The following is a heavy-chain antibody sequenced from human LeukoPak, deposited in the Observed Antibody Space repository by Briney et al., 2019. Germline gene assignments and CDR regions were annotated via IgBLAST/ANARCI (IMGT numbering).Heavy chain of an antibody. CDR3: ARSGYSYGNFDY. Sequence: SETLTLTCTVSGGSISSYYWSWIRQPAGKGLEWIGRIYTSGSTNYNPSLKSRVTMSVDTSKNQFSLKLSSVTAADTAVYYCARSGYSYGNFDYWGQGTLVTVSS. CDR2: IYTSGST. V-gene: IGHV4-4*07. J-gene: IGHJ4*02. CDR1: GGSISSYY. D-gene: IGHD5-18*01.